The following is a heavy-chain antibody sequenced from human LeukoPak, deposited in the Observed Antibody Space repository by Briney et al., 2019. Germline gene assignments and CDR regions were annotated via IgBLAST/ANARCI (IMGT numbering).Heavy chain of an antibody. V-gene: IGHV4-61*01. Sequence: SETLSLTCTVSGGSIRSSYYYWSWIRQPPGKGLEWIGYIYYSGSTNYNPSLKSRVTISVDTSKNQFSLKLSSVTAADTAVYYCARGTLAAAGLDWGQGTLVTVSS. D-gene: IGHD6-13*01. J-gene: IGHJ4*02. CDR2: IYYSGST. CDR1: GGSIRSSYYY. CDR3: ARGTLAAAGLD.